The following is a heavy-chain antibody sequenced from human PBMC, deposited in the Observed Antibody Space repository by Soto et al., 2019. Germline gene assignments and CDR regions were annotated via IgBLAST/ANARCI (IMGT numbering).Heavy chain of an antibody. J-gene: IGHJ5*02. CDR1: GGTFSSYA. CDR3: ARGSTIFGVVIEWFDP. Sequence: QVQLVQSGAEVKKPGSSVKVSCKASGGTFSSYAISWVRQAPGQGLEWMGGIIPIFGTANYAQKFQGRVTITADESTSTAYRERSSLRSEDTAVYYCARGSTIFGVVIEWFDPWGQGTLVTVSS. CDR2: IIPIFGTA. D-gene: IGHD3-3*01. V-gene: IGHV1-69*12.